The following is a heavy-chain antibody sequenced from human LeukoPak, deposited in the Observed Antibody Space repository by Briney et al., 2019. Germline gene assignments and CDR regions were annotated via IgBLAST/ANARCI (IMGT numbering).Heavy chain of an antibody. V-gene: IGHV3-7*01. CDR3: ARTEWQWLYYFDY. Sequence: PGGSLRLSCAASGFTFSSYWMSWVRQAPGKGLEWVANIKQDGSEKYYVDSVKGRFTISRDNAKNSLYLQMNSLRAEDTAVYYCARTEWQWLYYFDYWGQGTLVTVSS. CDR2: IKQDGSEK. J-gene: IGHJ4*02. D-gene: IGHD6-19*01. CDR1: GFTFSSYW.